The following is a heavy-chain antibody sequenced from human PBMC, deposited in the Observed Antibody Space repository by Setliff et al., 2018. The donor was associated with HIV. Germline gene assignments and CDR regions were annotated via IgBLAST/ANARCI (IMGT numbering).Heavy chain of an antibody. CDR3: ARDGESYDYYGSGSSRLPYYYYGMDV. D-gene: IGHD3-10*01. V-gene: IGHV4-34*01. CDR2: VNQSGDT. J-gene: IGHJ6*02. Sequence: PSETLSLTCAVYNESLSESFWSWIRQPPGKRLEWIGEVNQSGDTKSNPSLKSRVTISVDTSKNQFSLKLSSVTAADTAVYYCARDGESYDYYGSGSSRLPYYYYGMDVWGQGTTVTVSS. CDR1: NESLSESF.